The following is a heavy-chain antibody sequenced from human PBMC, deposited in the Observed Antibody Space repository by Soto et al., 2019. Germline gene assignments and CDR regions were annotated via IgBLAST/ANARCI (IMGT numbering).Heavy chain of an antibody. D-gene: IGHD4-17*01. Sequence: SVQVSCKASGGTFSSYAISWVRQPPGQGLEWMGGIIPIFGTANYAQKFQGRVTITADESTSTAYMELSSLRSEDTAVYYCAFYGDVHYYYYGMDVWGQGTTVTVSS. J-gene: IGHJ6*02. CDR2: IIPIFGTA. CDR3: AFYGDVHYYYYGMDV. CDR1: GGTFSSYA. V-gene: IGHV1-69*13.